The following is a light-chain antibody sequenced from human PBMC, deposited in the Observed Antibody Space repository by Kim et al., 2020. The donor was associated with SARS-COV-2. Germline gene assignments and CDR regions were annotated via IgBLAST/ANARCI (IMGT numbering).Light chain of an antibody. J-gene: IGLJ2*01. V-gene: IGLV4-69*01. CDR2: LNSDGSH. Sequence: QLVLTQSPYASASLGASVKLTCTLSSGHSSYAIAWHQQQPEKGPRYLMKLNSDGSHSKGDGIPDRFSGSSSGAERYLTISSLQSEDEADYYCQTWGTGRGVFGGGTQLTVL. CDR3: QTWGTGRGV. CDR1: SGHSSYA.